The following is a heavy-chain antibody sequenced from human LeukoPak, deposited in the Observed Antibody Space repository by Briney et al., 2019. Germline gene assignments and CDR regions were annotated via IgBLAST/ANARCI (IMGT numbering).Heavy chain of an antibody. CDR2: IYTSGST. V-gene: IGHV4-4*07. CDR1: GGSISGYY. J-gene: IGHJ4*02. D-gene: IGHD3-22*01. Sequence: SETLSLTCTVSGGSISGYYWSWIRQPAGKGLEWIGRIYTSGSTNYNPSLKSRVTISVDTSKNQFSLKLSSVTAADTAVYYCARGAHYYDSSYFDYWGQGTLVTVSS. CDR3: ARGAHYYDSSYFDY.